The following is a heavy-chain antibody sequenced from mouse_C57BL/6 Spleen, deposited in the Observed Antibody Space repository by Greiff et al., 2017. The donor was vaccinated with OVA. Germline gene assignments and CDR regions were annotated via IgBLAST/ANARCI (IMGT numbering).Heavy chain of an antibody. CDR3: ARDGGLRGRYYFDY. V-gene: IGHV5-4*01. CDR2: ISDGGSYT. Sequence: EVKLKESGGGLVKPGGSLKLSCAASGFTFSSYAMSWVRQTPEKRLEWVATISDGGSYTYYPDNVKGRFTISRDNAKNNLYLQMSHLKSEDTAMYYCARDGGLRGRYYFDYWGQGTTLTVSS. D-gene: IGHD2-4*01. CDR1: GFTFSSYA. J-gene: IGHJ2*01.